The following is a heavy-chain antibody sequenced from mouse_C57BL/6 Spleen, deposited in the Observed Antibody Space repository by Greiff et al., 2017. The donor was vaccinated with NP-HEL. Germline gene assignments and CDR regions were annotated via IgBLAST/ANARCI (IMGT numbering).Heavy chain of an antibody. CDR3: AAGGDGYYRYFDV. D-gene: IGHD2-3*01. Sequence: EVQLVESGGGLVKPGGSLKLSCAASGFTFSSYAMSWVRQTPQKRLEWVATISDGGSYTYYPDNVKGRFTISRDNAKNNLYLQMSHLKSEDTAMYYCAAGGDGYYRYFDVWGTGTTVTVSS. CDR2: ISDGGSYT. CDR1: GFTFSSYA. J-gene: IGHJ1*03. V-gene: IGHV5-4*01.